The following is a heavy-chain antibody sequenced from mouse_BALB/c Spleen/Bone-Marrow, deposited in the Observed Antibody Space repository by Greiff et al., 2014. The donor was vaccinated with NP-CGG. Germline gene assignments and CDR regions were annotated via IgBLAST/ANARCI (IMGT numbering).Heavy chain of an antibody. V-gene: IGHV1-69*02. CDR2: IEPSDSYT. J-gene: IGHJ2*02. D-gene: IGHD1-1*01. Sequence: QVQLQQSGAEVVKPGASVKVSCKASGYTFTNYWMRWVKQRPGQGLEWIGEIEPSDSYTNYNQDFKGKATLTVDKSSSTAYTQLSSLTSEDSAVYYCARGRTTVVSDYWGQGTSLTVSS. CDR3: ARGRTTVVSDY. CDR1: GYTFTNYW.